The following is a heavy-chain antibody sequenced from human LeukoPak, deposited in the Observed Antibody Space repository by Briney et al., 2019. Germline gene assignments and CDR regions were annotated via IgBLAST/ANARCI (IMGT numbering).Heavy chain of an antibody. J-gene: IGHJ4*02. CDR1: EFPFSSHW. D-gene: IGHD6-13*01. CDR3: ARVRSSSWFDY. CDR2: LSGDGSTT. V-gene: IGHV3-74*01. Sequence: GGSLRLSCAASEFPFSSHWMYWVRQAPGKGLVWVARLSGDGSTTRHADSVKGRFIISRDNAKNTLYLQMNSLRAEDTAVYFCARVRSSSWFDYWGQGTLVAVSS.